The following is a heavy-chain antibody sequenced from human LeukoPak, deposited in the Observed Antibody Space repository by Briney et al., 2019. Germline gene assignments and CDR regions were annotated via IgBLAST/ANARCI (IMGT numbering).Heavy chain of an antibody. CDR2: ISGSGDNT. CDR1: GFTFSSYS. Sequence: TGGSLRLSCAASGFTFSSYSMNWVRQAPGKGLEWVSTISGSGDNTYYADSVKGRFTISRDNSKNTLSLHMNTLRAEDTAVYYCAKDLLQTFFFDSSGYYSDAFGMWGQGTMATVSP. J-gene: IGHJ3*02. V-gene: IGHV3-23*01. CDR3: AKDLLQTFFFDSSGYYSDAFGM. D-gene: IGHD3-22*01.